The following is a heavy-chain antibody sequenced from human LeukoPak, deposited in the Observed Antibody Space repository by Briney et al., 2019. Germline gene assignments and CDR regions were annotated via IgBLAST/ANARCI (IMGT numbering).Heavy chain of an antibody. CDR3: ANFQTVGVKPFEH. D-gene: IGHD1-26*01. Sequence: PGGSLRLSCAASGFTFSSYGMHWVRQAPGKGLEWVAVISYDGSNKYYADSVKGRFTISRDNAKNSLYLQMESLRVEDTAVYYCANFQTVGVKPFEHWGQGTLVTVSS. V-gene: IGHV3-30*18. J-gene: IGHJ5*02. CDR1: GFTFSSYG. CDR2: ISYDGSNK.